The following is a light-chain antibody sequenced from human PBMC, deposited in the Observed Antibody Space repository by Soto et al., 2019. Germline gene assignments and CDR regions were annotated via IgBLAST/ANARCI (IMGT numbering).Light chain of an antibody. V-gene: IGLV2-23*01. CDR2: EGS. CDR1: SSDVGNYNL. CDR3: CSYAGHTILVV. Sequence: QSALAQPASVSGSPGQSITISCTGTSSDVGNYNLVSWYQQHPGKAPKLIIYEGSKRPSGVSNRFSGSKSGNTASLTISGLQAEDEADYYCCSYAGHTILVVFGGGTKLTVL. J-gene: IGLJ2*01.